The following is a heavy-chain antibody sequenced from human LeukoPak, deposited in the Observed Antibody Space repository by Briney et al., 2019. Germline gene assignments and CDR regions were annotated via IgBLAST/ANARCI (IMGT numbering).Heavy chain of an antibody. V-gene: IGHV1-46*03. D-gene: IGHD3-10*01. CDR3: ARGPIPMVRGVIDYFDY. CDR2: INPSGGST. Sequence: ASVKVSCKASGYTFTSYYMHWVRQAPGQGLEWMGIINPSGGSTSYAQEFQGRVTMTRDTSTSTVYMELSGLRSEDTAVYYCARGPIPMVRGVIDYFDYWGQGTLVTVSS. J-gene: IGHJ4*02. CDR1: GYTFTSYY.